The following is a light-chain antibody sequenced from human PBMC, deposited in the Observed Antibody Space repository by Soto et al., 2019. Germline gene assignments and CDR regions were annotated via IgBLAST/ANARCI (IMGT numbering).Light chain of an antibody. J-gene: IGKJ2*01. Sequence: DIFMTQSPATQSASPGERVTLSCRASRIININLAWYQQKPGQAPRLLIYGASTRAAGIPARFSGSGAGTEFTLIISSLQSEDSGVYYCQQYDNWPPYTFGQGTNLEI. CDR2: GAS. V-gene: IGKV3-15*01. CDR1: RIININ. CDR3: QQYDNWPPYT.